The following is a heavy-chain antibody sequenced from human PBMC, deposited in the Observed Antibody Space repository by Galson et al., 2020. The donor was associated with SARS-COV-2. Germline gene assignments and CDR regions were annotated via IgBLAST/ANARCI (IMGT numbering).Heavy chain of an antibody. Sequence: GGSLRLSCAASGFTFSSYAMHWVRQAPGKGLEYVSAISSNGGSTYYANSVKGRFTISRDNSKNTLYLQMGSLRAEDMAVYYCARDGSMGPLCYYYMDVWSKGTTVTIS. CDR1: GFTFSSYA. J-gene: IGHJ6*03. D-gene: IGHD3-10*01. V-gene: IGHV3-64*01. CDR3: ARDGSMGPLCYYYMDV. CDR2: ISSNGGST.